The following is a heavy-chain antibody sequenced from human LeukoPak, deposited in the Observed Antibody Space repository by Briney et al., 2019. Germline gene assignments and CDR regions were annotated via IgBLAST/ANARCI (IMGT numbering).Heavy chain of an antibody. V-gene: IGHV1-18*01. CDR3: ARFWSGYLPDY. Sequence: ASVKVSCKPSGYSFTTYGIGWVRQAPGQGLEWMGLISTDNGDTNYAPNFQGRVAMTTDTSPSTAYMELRSLRSDDTAVYYCARFWSGYLPDYWGQGTLVTVSS. J-gene: IGHJ4*02. CDR1: GYSFTTYG. CDR2: ISTDNGDT. D-gene: IGHD3-3*01.